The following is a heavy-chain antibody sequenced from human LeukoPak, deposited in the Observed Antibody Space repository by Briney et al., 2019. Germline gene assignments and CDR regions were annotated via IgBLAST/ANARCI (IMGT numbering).Heavy chain of an antibody. J-gene: IGHJ6*02. V-gene: IGHV3-21*01. CDR1: GFTFSSYR. Sequence: PGGSLRLSCAASGFTFSSYRMGWVRQAPGKGLEWVSSISSSSSYIYYADSVKGRFTMSRDNAKNSLYLQMNSLRAEDTAVYYCVTRPDVGMDVWGQGTTVTVSS. CDR2: ISSSSSYI. CDR3: VTRPDVGMDV. D-gene: IGHD6-6*01.